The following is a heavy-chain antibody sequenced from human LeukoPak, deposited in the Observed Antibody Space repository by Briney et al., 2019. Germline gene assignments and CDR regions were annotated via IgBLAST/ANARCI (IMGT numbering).Heavy chain of an antibody. V-gene: IGHV3-30*18. Sequence: GGSLRLFCAASGFTFSSYGMHWVRQAPGKGLEWVAVISYDGSNKYYVDSVKGRFTISRDNSKNTLYLQMNSLRAEDTAVYYCAKVSDSGVYWGQGTLVTVSS. CDR3: AKVSDSGVY. CDR2: ISYDGSNK. D-gene: IGHD3-10*01. CDR1: GFTFSSYG. J-gene: IGHJ4*02.